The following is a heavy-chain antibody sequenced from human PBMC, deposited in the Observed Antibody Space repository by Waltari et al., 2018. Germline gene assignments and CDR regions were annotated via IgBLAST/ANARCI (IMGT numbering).Heavy chain of an antibody. Sequence: EEQLVESGGGLVQPGDSMRLSCAASGFTFSSYWMNWVRQAPGKGPLWVSRISSDASDTMYADPVKGRFTISRDNAKNTLYLQMNRLRAEDTAVYYCARVARRTYRSPVPGRHYYYGMDVWGQGTTVTVSS. J-gene: IGHJ6*02. CDR1: GFTFSSYW. V-gene: IGHV3-74*03. D-gene: IGHD1-1*01. CDR3: ARVARRTYRSPVPGRHYYYGMDV. CDR2: ISSDASDT.